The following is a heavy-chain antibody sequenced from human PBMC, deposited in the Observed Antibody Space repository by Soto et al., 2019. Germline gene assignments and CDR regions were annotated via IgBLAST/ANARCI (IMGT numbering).Heavy chain of an antibody. CDR1: GGSISSGGYY. CDR2: IYYSGST. Sequence: PSETLSLTCTVSGGSISSGGYYWSWIRQHPGKGLEWIGYIYYSGSTYYNPSLKSRVTISVDTSKNQFSLKLSSVTAADTAVYYCARLEAYCSGGSCYFFDYWGQGTLVTVSS. V-gene: IGHV4-31*03. D-gene: IGHD2-15*01. J-gene: IGHJ4*02. CDR3: ARLEAYCSGGSCYFFDY.